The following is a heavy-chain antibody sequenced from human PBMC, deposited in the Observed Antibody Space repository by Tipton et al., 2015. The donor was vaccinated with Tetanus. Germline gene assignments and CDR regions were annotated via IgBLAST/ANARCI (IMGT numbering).Heavy chain of an antibody. V-gene: IGHV4-31*03. D-gene: IGHD1-7*01. Sequence: TLSLTCSVSDGPVSSGGFYWGWVRQVTGQGLEWIGNIYYSGTTYYTPSLRGRLSISVDTSKNQFSLKLTSVTAADTAVYYCARDRGTSGCHWGQGPLATVSS. CDR1: DGPVSSGGFY. CDR2: IYYSGTT. J-gene: IGHJ4*02. CDR3: ARDRGTSGCH.